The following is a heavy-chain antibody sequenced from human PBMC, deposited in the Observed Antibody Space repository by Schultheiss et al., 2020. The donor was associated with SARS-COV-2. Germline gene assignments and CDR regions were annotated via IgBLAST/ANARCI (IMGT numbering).Heavy chain of an antibody. Sequence: GGSLRLSCAASGFTFSSYAMSWVRQAPGKGLEWVSAVSGSGGSTYYADSVKGRFTISRDNSKNTLYLQMNSLRAEDTALYYCARDSRGFFLTDYYYGMDVWGQGTTVTVSS. CDR1: GFTFSSYA. CDR2: VSGSGGST. D-gene: IGHD3-9*01. CDR3: ARDSRGFFLTDYYYGMDV. V-gene: IGHV3-23*01. J-gene: IGHJ6*02.